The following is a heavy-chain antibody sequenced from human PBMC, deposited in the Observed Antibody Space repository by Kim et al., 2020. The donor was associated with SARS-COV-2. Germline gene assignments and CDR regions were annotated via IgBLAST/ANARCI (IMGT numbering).Heavy chain of an antibody. CDR3: ARGDFDASGSWDH. CDR1: GYTFMSYG. D-gene: IGHD6-19*01. CDR2: ISAYDGRT. J-gene: IGHJ4*02. Sequence: ASVKVSCKTSGYTFMSYGITWVRQAPGQGPEWLGWISAYDGRTNYAQRLQGRLTVTMDSSTETVFMELRNLRSDDTAGYYCARGDFDASGSWDHWGQGTL. V-gene: IGHV1-18*01.